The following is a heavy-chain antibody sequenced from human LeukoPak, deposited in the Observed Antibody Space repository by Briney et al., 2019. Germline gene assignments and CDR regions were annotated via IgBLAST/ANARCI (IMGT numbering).Heavy chain of an antibody. CDR2: IFADGST. J-gene: IGHJ6*03. D-gene: IGHD3-9*01. CDR3: ARGGAYGPLTGYYMDV. CDR1: AGSITSYY. V-gene: IGHV4-4*07. Sequence: KSSETLSLTCTVSAGSITSYYWTWIRQPAGKELEWIGRIFADGSTNYNPSLKNRVTMSVDTSKNQFSLKLNSVTAADTAVYYCARGGAYGPLTGYYMDVWGKGTTVTVSS.